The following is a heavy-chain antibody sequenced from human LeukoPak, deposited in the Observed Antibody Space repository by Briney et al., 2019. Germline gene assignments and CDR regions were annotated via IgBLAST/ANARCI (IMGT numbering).Heavy chain of an antibody. D-gene: IGHD6-13*01. CDR2: IYYSGST. CDR3: ARHWGSSWYREAFDI. V-gene: IGHV4-39*01. CDR1: GGSISSSSYY. Sequence: SETLSLTRTVSGGSISSSSYYWGWIRQPPGKGLEWIGSIYYSGSTYYNPSLKSRVTISVDTSKNQFSLKLSSVTAADTAVYYCARHWGSSWYREAFDIWGQGTMVTVSS. J-gene: IGHJ3*02.